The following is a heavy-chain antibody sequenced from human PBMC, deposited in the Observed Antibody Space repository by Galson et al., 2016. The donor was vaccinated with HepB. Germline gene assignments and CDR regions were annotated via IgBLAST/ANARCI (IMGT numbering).Heavy chain of an antibody. CDR3: SRPKIVTSPFDN. Sequence: SVKVSCKASGYTFSQYSMHWVRQAPGQRLEWMGWINPVNGYTKYSQNFQSRITITRDTSTSTVYMDLRSLTSEDTAFYYCSRPKIVTSPFDNWGQGTLVTVSS. CDR1: GYTFSQYS. V-gene: IGHV1-3*01. J-gene: IGHJ4*02. CDR2: INPVNGYT. D-gene: IGHD4-11*01.